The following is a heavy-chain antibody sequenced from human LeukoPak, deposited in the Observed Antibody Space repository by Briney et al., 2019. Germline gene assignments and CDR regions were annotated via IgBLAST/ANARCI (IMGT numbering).Heavy chain of an antibody. D-gene: IGHD2-15*01. V-gene: IGHV1-58*02. CDR3: AALPVVAGYDY. Sequence: ASVKVSCKASGFAFTTSAMQWVRQARGQRLEWIGWIVVGSGKTDYAQQFQDRVTITRDMSTRTVYMELISLRSEDTAVYYCAALPVVAGYDYWGQGTLVTVSS. J-gene: IGHJ4*02. CDR2: IVVGSGKT. CDR1: GFAFTTSA.